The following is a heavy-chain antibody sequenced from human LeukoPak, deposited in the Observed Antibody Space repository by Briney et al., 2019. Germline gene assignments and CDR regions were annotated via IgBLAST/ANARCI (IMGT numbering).Heavy chain of an antibody. CDR2: VSGSDENK. J-gene: IGHJ4*02. CDR3: ARAGLGGHYIDY. Sequence: KPGGSLRLSCAASGFTFSDYYMTWIRQAPGQGLEWISYVSGSDENKYYAGSVRGRFAISRDNAEKSLFLQMSNVRAEDTAVYYCARAGLGGHYIDYWGQGTLDTVSS. CDR1: GFTFSDYY. D-gene: IGHD2-15*01. V-gene: IGHV3-11*01.